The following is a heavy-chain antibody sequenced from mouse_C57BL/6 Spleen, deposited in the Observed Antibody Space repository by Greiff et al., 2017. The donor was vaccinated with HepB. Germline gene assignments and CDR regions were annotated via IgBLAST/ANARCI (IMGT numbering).Heavy chain of an antibody. Sequence: EVHLVESGGGLVQPGGSMKLSCVASGFTFSNYWMNWVRQSPEKGLEWVAQIRLKSDNYATHYAESVKGRFTISRDDSKSSVYLQMNNLRAEDTGIYYCTDYGSSPYYAMDYWGQGTSVTVSS. V-gene: IGHV6-3*01. CDR2: IRLKSDNYAT. D-gene: IGHD1-1*01. CDR3: TDYGSSPYYAMDY. CDR1: GFTFSNYW. J-gene: IGHJ4*01.